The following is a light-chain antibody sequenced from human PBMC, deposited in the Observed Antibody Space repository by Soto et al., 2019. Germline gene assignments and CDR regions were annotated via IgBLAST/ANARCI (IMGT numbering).Light chain of an antibody. V-gene: IGKV3-20*01. Sequence: EVALTQSPVSLSLSPGERATFSCRASQSVGSNFFAWYQQKPGQAPRLLIYGASTRATGIPDRFSGSGSGTDFTLTISRLEPEDFAVYYCQQFDSSVTFGQGTKVEI. J-gene: IGKJ1*01. CDR1: QSVGSNF. CDR3: QQFDSSVT. CDR2: GAS.